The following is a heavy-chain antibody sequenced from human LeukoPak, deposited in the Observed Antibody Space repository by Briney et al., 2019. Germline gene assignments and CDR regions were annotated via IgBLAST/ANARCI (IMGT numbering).Heavy chain of an antibody. V-gene: IGHV3-7*03. J-gene: IGHJ4*02. Sequence: GGSLRLSCAASGFTFSSYWMSWVRQAPGKGLEWVANIKQDGSEKYYVDSVKGRFTISRDNAKNSLYLQMNSLRAEDTAVYYCAKEGSYDFWSGYYPLFDYWGQGTLVTVSS. CDR1: GFTFSSYW. CDR3: AKEGSYDFWSGYYPLFDY. D-gene: IGHD3-3*01. CDR2: IKQDGSEK.